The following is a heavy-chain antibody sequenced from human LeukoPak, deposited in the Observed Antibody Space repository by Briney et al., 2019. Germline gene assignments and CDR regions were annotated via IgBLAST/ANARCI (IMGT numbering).Heavy chain of an antibody. CDR1: GFTFSSYG. Sequence: GGSLRLSCAASGFTFSSYGMHWFRQAPGKGLEWVAVISYDGSNKYYADSVKGRFTISRDNSKNTLYLQMNSLRAEDTAVYYCANPSHDYWGQGTLVTVSS. CDR3: ANPSHDY. CDR2: ISYDGSNK. V-gene: IGHV3-30*18. J-gene: IGHJ4*02.